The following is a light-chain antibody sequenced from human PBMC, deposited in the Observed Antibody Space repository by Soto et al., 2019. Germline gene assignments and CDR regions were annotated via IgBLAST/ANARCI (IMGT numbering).Light chain of an antibody. Sequence: DIQLTQSPSFLSASVGDTVTITCRASQGMSTYLAWYQQKPGKVPKLLIRSASTLQSGVPPRFSGGGSGTEFTLTISTLHPDDFGIYYCQQLNGYQLAFGGGTNVEIK. CDR1: QGMSTY. V-gene: IGKV1-9*01. CDR3: QQLNGYQLA. J-gene: IGKJ4*01. CDR2: SAS.